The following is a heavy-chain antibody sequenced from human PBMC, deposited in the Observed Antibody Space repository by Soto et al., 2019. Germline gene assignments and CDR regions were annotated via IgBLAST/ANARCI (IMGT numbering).Heavy chain of an antibody. V-gene: IGHV1-69*06. CDR3: ASSSGNNYGVGTNYYFDY. Sequence: ASVKVSCKTSGGTFSTYSIVWVRQAPGEGLEWMGGIIPIFGTANYAQKFQDRVTITADKSTNTAFMELSSLKSEDTAMYYCASSSGNNYGVGTNYYFDYWGQGTLVTSPQ. CDR2: IIPIFGTA. D-gene: IGHD1-26*01. J-gene: IGHJ4*02. CDR1: GGTFSTYS.